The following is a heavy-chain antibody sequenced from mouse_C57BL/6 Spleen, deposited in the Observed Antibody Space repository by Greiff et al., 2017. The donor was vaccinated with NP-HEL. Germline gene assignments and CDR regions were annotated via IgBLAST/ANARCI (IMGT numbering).Heavy chain of an antibody. CDR1: GYTFTDYE. V-gene: IGHV1-15*01. J-gene: IGHJ2*01. CDR3: PTTVVASNYFDY. CDR2: IDPETGGT. D-gene: IGHD1-1*01. Sequence: QVQLQQSGAELVRPGASVTLSCKASGYTFTDYEMHWVKQTPVHGLEWIGAIDPETGGTAYNQKFKGKAILTADKSSSTAYMELRSLTSEDSAVYYCPTTVVASNYFDYWGQGTTLTVSS.